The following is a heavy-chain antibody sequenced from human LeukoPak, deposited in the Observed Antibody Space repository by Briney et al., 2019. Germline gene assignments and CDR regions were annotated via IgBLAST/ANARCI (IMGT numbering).Heavy chain of an antibody. J-gene: IGHJ4*02. CDR1: GGSFSGYY. D-gene: IGHD1/OR15-1a*01. CDR3: ARGRRLEHEGTFDY. V-gene: IGHV4-34*01. CDR2: INHSGST. Sequence: SETLSLTCAVYGGSFSGYYWSWIRQPPGKGLEWIGEINHSGSTNYNPSLKSRVTISVDTSKNQFSLKLSSVTAADTAVYYCARGRRLEHEGTFDYRGQGTLVTVSS.